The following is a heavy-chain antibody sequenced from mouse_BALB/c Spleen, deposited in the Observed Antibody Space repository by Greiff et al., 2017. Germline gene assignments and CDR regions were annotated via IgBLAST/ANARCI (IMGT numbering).Heavy chain of an antibody. Sequence: VKLQQSGAELVRPGVSVKISCKGSGYTFTDYAMHWVKQSHAKSLEWIGVISTYYGDASYNQKFKGKATMTVDKSSSTAYMELARLTSEDSAIYYCARGVLDYAMDYWGQGTSVTVSS. J-gene: IGHJ4*01. V-gene: IGHV1S137*01. D-gene: IGHD1-1*01. CDR2: ISTYYGDA. CDR3: ARGVLDYAMDY. CDR1: GYTFTDYA.